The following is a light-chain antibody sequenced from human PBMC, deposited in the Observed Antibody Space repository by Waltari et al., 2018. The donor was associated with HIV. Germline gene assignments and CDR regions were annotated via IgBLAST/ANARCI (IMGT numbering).Light chain of an antibody. CDR1: SSNIGADYD. J-gene: IGLJ2*01. CDR3: QSYDRSLSASVV. CDR2: GNK. V-gene: IGLV1-40*01. Sequence: QSVLTQPPSVSGAPGQRVTISCTGGSSNIGADYDVHWYQQIPGTAPKLLISGNKYRPSCVPDLFSASKSGTSASLAITWLQAEDEADYFCQSYDRSLSASVVFGGGTKLTVL.